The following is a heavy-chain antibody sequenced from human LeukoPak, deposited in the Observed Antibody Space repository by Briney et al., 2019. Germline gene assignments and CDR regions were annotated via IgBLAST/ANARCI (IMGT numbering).Heavy chain of an antibody. V-gene: IGHV3-21*01. J-gene: IGHJ4*02. CDR1: GFTFSSYS. Sequence: PGGSLRLSCAASGFTFSSYSMNWVRQAPGKGLEWVSSISSSSSYIYYADSVKGRFTISRDNAKNSLYLQMSSLRAEDTAVYYCTRDPTQYLRYGYFDYWGQGTLVTVSS. CDR2: ISSSSSYI. D-gene: IGHD4-11*01. CDR3: TRDPTQYLRYGYFDY.